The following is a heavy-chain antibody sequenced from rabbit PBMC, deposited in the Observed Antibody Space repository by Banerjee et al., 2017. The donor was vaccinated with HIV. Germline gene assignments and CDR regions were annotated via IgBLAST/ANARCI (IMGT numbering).Heavy chain of an antibody. D-gene: IGHD7-1*01. CDR1: GFSFSSSYW. CDR2: IYGGSSGST. Sequence: QEQLEESGGDLVKPEGSLTLTCTASGFSFSSSYWICWVRQAPGKGLEWIACIYGGSSGSTHYASWAKGRFTVSKTSSTTVTLQMTSLTAADTATYFCASGDRGYDWASNLWGPGTLVTVS. CDR3: ASGDRGYDWASNL. J-gene: IGHJ4*01. V-gene: IGHV1S45*01.